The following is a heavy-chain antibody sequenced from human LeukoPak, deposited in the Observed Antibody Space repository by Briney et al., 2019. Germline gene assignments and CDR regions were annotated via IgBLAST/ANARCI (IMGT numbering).Heavy chain of an antibody. CDR3: ARGPKAYYFDSSGYVFDY. Sequence: SETLSLTCNVSGGSIHSYYWNWIRHPAGKGLEWIGRIYTSGRTIYNPSLKSRVTMSVDASKNLLSLKVTSVNAADTAVYYCARGPKAYYFDSSGYVFDYWGQGTLVTVSS. V-gene: IGHV4-4*07. D-gene: IGHD3-22*01. J-gene: IGHJ4*02. CDR2: IYTSGRT. CDR1: GGSIHSYY.